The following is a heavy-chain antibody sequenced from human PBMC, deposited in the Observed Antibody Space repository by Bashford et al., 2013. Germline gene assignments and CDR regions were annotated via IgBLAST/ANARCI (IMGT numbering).Heavy chain of an antibody. CDR2: INPNSGGT. CDR3: AREWLGEYTQSGKYYNYGMDV. Sequence: WVRQAPGQGLEWMGWINPNSGGTNYAQKFQGRVTMTRDTSISTAYMELSRLRSDDTAFYYCAREWLGEYTQSGKYYNYGMDVWGQGTTVTVSS. J-gene: IGHJ6*02. V-gene: IGHV1-2*02. D-gene: IGHD3-10*01.